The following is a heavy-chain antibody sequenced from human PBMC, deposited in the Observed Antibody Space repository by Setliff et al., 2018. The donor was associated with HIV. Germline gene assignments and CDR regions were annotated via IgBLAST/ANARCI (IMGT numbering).Heavy chain of an antibody. Sequence: SETLSLTCTVSGGSISSGSYYWSWIRQPAGKGLEWIGRIYTRGSTNYNPSLKSRVTISVDTSKNQFSLKLRSVTAADTAVYYCARETYYYDNPQYYYYYMDVWGKGTTVTVSS. J-gene: IGHJ6*03. V-gene: IGHV4-61*02. CDR1: GGSISSGSYY. CDR2: IYTRGST. CDR3: ARETYYYDNPQYYYYYMDV. D-gene: IGHD3-22*01.